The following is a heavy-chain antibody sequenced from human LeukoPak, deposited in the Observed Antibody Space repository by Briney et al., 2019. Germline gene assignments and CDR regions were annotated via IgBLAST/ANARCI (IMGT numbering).Heavy chain of an antibody. CDR3: AKEGGYNYGYLDY. J-gene: IGHJ4*02. Sequence: PGGSLRLSCAVSGFTYSIYAMSWVRQAPGKGLEGVSTISGSGDTYYVDSVKGRFTISRDNSKNTLYLQMNGLRAEDTAVYYCAKEGGYNYGYLDYWGQGTLVTVSS. CDR2: ISGSGDT. CDR1: GFTYSIYA. D-gene: IGHD5-18*01. V-gene: IGHV3-23*01.